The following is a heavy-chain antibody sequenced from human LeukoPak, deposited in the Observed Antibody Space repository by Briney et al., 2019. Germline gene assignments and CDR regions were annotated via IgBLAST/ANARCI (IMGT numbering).Heavy chain of an antibody. Sequence: ASETLSLTCTVSGGSISSYYWSWIRQPPGKGLEWIGYIYTSGSTNYNPSLKSRVTISVDTSKNQFSLKLSSVTAADTAVYYCARGSRDHALLRHFDWYNSINWFDPWGQGTLVTVSS. CDR3: ARGSRDHALLRHFDWYNSINWFDP. D-gene: IGHD3-9*01. J-gene: IGHJ5*02. CDR2: IYTSGST. V-gene: IGHV4-4*09. CDR1: GGSISSYY.